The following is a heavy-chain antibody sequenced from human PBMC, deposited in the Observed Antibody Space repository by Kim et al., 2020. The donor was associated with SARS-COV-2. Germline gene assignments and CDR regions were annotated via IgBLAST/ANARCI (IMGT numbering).Heavy chain of an antibody. CDR3: ARGGYDFWSGSLFDP. CDR1: GYTFTSYG. V-gene: IGHV1-18*01. CDR2: ISAYNGNT. J-gene: IGHJ5*02. Sequence: ASVKVSCKASGYTFTSYGISWVRQAPGQGLEWMGWISAYNGNTNYAQKLQGRVTMTTDTSTSTAYMELRSLRSDDTAVYYCARGGYDFWSGSLFDPWGQGTLVTVSS. D-gene: IGHD3-3*01.